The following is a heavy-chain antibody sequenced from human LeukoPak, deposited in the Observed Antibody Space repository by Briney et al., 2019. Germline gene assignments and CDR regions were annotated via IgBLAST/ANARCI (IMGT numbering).Heavy chain of an antibody. D-gene: IGHD3-10*01. CDR1: GGSFSGYY. CDR3: AREAMVRGLDY. V-gene: IGHV4-34*01. J-gene: IGHJ4*02. Sequence: SETLSLTCAVSGGSFSGYYWSWIRQPPGKGLEWIGEINHSVSTNYNPSLKCRVTISVDTSKNQFSLKLSSVTAADTAVYYCAREAMVRGLDYWGQGTLVTVSS. CDR2: INHSVST.